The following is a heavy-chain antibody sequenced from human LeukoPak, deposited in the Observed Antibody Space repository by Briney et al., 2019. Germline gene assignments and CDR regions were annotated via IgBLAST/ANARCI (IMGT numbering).Heavy chain of an antibody. CDR2: IIPIFGTA. J-gene: IGHJ4*02. Sequence: GASVKVSCKASGGTFSSYAISRVRQAPGQGLEWMGGIIPIFGTANYAQKFQGRVTITTDESTSTAYMELSSLRSEDTAVYYCARVSWDYYDSSGYYYDYWGQGTLVTVSS. D-gene: IGHD3-22*01. CDR3: ARVSWDYYDSSGYYYDY. V-gene: IGHV1-69*05. CDR1: GGTFSSYA.